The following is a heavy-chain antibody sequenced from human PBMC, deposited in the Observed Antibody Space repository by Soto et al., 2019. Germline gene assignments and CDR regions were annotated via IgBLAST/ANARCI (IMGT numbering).Heavy chain of an antibody. CDR3: ARQVRCCGCICFPKCQQHYYMDV. J-gene: IGHJ6*03. V-gene: IGHV4-59*08. CDR2: IYYSGST. Sequence: SETLCLTCTVSGGSLSSYYWLWIRQPPGKGLEWIGYIYYSGSTNYNPSLKSRVTISVDTSKNQFSLQLSSVTAADTAVYYCARQVRCCGCICFPKCQQHYYMDVRGKGTTVTGSS. D-gene: IGHD2-15*01. CDR1: GGSLSSYY.